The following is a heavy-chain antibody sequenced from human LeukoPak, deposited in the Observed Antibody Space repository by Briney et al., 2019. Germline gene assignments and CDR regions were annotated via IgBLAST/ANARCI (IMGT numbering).Heavy chain of an antibody. Sequence: YPSETLSLTCTVSGGSISSSRYYWGWIRQPPGKGLEWIGEINHSGSTNYNPSLKSRVTISVDTSKNQFSLKLSSVTAADTAVYYCARLDGSPRARFDCWGQGTLVTVSS. CDR3: ARLDGSPRARFDC. CDR1: GGSISSSRYY. D-gene: IGHD1-26*01. V-gene: IGHV4-39*07. CDR2: INHSGST. J-gene: IGHJ4*02.